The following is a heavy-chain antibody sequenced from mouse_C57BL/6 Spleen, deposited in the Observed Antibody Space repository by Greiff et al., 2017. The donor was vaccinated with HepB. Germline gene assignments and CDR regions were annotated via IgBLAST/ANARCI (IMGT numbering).Heavy chain of an antibody. J-gene: IGHJ4*01. V-gene: IGHV1-82*01. CDR1: GYAFSSSW. CDR2: IYPGDGDT. CDR3: DYDYVYAMDY. Sequence: QVQLQQSGPELVKPGASVKISCKASGYAFSSSWLNWVKQRPGKGLEWIGRIYPGDGDTNYNGKFKGKATLTADKSSSTAYMQLSSLTSEDSAVYFCDYDYVYAMDYWGQGTSVTVSS. D-gene: IGHD2-4*01.